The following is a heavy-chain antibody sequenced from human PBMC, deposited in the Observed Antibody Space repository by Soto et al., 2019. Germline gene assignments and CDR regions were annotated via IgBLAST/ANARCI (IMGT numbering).Heavy chain of an antibody. D-gene: IGHD2-21*02. CDR1: GYTFTNNY. Sequence: QVQLVQSGAEVRKPGASVKVSCKASGYTFTNNYIHWVRQAPGQGLEWMGIINPGGGSTNYAQKFQARVSMTRDTATASVYMELSSLTSEDTAVYYFARVTFCGGDCYSFDYWGQGTLVTVSS. V-gene: IGHV1-46*01. CDR3: ARVTFCGGDCYSFDY. J-gene: IGHJ4*02. CDR2: INPGGGST.